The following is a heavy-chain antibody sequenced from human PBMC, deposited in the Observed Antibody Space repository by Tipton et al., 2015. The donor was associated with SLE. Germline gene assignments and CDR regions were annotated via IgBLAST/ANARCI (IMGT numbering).Heavy chain of an antibody. CDR2: IYTSGSP. V-gene: IGHV3-53*01. CDR1: GFIVSNNY. CDR3: ARSLDSSGTFDY. Sequence: GSLRLSCAASGFIVSNNYMSWVRQAPGKGLEWVSIIYTSGSPYYADSVKGRFTISRDNAKNSLYLQMNSLRAEDTAVYYCARSLDSSGTFDYWGQGTLVTVSS. D-gene: IGHD3-22*01. J-gene: IGHJ4*02.